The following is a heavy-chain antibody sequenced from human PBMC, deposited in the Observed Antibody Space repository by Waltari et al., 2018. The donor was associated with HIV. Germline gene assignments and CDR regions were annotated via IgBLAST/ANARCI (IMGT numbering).Heavy chain of an antibody. V-gene: IGHV4-59*08. Sequence: QVQLQESGPGLVKPSETLSLTCTVSGGSISSYYWSWIRQPPGKGLEWIGYIYYSGSTNYNPSLKSRVTISVDTSKNQFSLKLSSVTAADTAVYYCARHFRDFWSGYSVYYYYYGMDVWGQGTTVTVSS. J-gene: IGHJ6*02. CDR1: GGSISSYY. CDR3: ARHFRDFWSGYSVYYYYYGMDV. CDR2: IYYSGST. D-gene: IGHD3-3*01.